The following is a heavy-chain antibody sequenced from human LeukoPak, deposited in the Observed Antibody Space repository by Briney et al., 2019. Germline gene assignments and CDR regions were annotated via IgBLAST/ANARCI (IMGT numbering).Heavy chain of an antibody. Sequence: SVKVSCKASGGTFSSYAISWVRQAPGQGLEWMGGIIPIFGTAIYAQKFQGRVTITTDESTSTAYTELSSLRSEDTAVYYCARDGTGDGYNYGYWGQGTLVTVSS. CDR1: GGTFSSYA. CDR3: ARDGTGDGYNYGY. D-gene: IGHD5-24*01. J-gene: IGHJ4*02. V-gene: IGHV1-69*05. CDR2: IIPIFGTA.